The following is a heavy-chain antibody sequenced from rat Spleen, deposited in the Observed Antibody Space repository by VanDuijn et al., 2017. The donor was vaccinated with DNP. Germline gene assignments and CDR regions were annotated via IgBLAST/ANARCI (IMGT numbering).Heavy chain of an antibody. CDR3: VRWNSGHFDY. Sequence: EVKLVESGGGLVQPGRSLKLSCTASGFTFSDYDMAWVRQAPTKGLEWVASISTGGGNTYYRDSVKGRFTISRDNAKSTLYLQMNSLRSEDMATYYCVRWNSGHFDYWGQGVMVTVSS. CDR2: ISTGGGNT. CDR1: GFTFSDYD. D-gene: IGHD4-3*01. J-gene: IGHJ2*01. V-gene: IGHV5-25*01.